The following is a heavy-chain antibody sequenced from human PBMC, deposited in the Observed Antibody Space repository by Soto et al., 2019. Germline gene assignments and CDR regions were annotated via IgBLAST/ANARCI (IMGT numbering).Heavy chain of an antibody. V-gene: IGHV4-39*01. CDR3: VRLLDPLKYFDWMSHDF. J-gene: IGHJ4*02. Sequence: SETLSLTCTVSGIAINNDNYHWGWIRQPPGKGLEWIGSIFYTGNTYYKSSLESRITISVDTSKNQFSLNLRSVTAADTAVYYCVRLLDPLKYFDWMSHDFWGQGTQVTVSS. CDR2: IFYTGNT. D-gene: IGHD3-9*01. CDR1: GIAINNDNYH.